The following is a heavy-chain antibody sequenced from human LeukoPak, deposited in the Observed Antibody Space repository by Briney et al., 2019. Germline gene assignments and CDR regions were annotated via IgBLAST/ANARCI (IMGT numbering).Heavy chain of an antibody. Sequence: ASETLSLTCAVYGGSFSGYYWSWIRPPPGKGLEWIGEINHSGSTNYNPSPKSRVTISVDTSKDQFSLKLSSVTAADTAVYYCARWFSSGGNWFDPWGQGTLVTVSS. J-gene: IGHJ5*02. D-gene: IGHD6-25*01. CDR2: INHSGST. CDR3: ARWFSSGGNWFDP. V-gene: IGHV4-34*01. CDR1: GGSFSGYY.